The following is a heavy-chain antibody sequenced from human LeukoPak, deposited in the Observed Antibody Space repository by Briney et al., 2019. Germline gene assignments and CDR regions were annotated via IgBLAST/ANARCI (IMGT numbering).Heavy chain of an antibody. J-gene: IGHJ4*02. Sequence: PSETLSLTCTVSGGSISSYYWSWIRQPPGNGLEWIGYIYYSGSTNYNPSLKSRVTISVDTSKNQFSLKLSSVTAADTAVYYCARSYGDSHFDYWGQGTLVTVSS. CDR3: ARSYGDSHFDY. D-gene: IGHD4-17*01. CDR2: IYYSGST. V-gene: IGHV4-59*08. CDR1: GGSISSYY.